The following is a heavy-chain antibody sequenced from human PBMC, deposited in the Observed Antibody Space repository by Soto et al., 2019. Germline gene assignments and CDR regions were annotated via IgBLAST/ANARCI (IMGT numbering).Heavy chain of an antibody. Sequence: QVQLVQSGAEVKKPGASVKVSCKASGYTFTGYYMHWVRQAPGQGLEWMGWINPNSGGTNYAQKFQGWVTMTRDTSISTAYMELSRLRSDDTAVYYCARARSGGLEVTRENWFDPWGQGTLVTVSS. V-gene: IGHV1-2*04. CDR2: INPNSGGT. CDR3: ARARSGGLEVTRENWFDP. D-gene: IGHD2-21*02. J-gene: IGHJ5*02. CDR1: GYTFTGYY.